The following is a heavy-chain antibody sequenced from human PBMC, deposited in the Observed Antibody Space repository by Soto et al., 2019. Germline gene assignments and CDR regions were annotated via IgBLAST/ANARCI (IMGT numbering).Heavy chain of an antibody. Sequence: PSETLSLTCAVYGGSFSGYYWSWIRQPPGKGLEWIGEINHSGSTNYNPSLKSRVTISVDTSKNQFSLKLSSVTAADTAVYYCARARPRGYYYGSGSSSNWFDPWGQGTLVT. V-gene: IGHV4-34*01. CDR1: GGSFSGYY. CDR3: ARARPRGYYYGSGSSSNWFDP. J-gene: IGHJ5*02. CDR2: INHSGST. D-gene: IGHD3-10*01.